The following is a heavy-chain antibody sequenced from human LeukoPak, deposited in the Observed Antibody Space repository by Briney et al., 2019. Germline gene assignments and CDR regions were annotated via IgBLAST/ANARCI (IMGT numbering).Heavy chain of an antibody. D-gene: IGHD1-26*01. CDR1: GGSISSYY. Sequence: SETLSLTCTVSGGSISSYYWSWIRQPPGKGLEWIGYIYYSGSTNYNPSLKSRVTISVDTSKNQFSLKLSSVTAADTAVYYCARDRGGSYSWEYFQHWGQGTLVTVSS. CDR2: IYYSGST. CDR3: ARDRGGSYSWEYFQH. J-gene: IGHJ1*01. V-gene: IGHV4-59*01.